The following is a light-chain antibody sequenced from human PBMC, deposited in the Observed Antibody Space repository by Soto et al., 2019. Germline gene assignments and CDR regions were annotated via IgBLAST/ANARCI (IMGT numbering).Light chain of an antibody. Sequence: EIAVSQSPATLSVSPGGRARLSCRASRSVSSNLAWYQQKPGQAPRLLIYDASTRASGIPARFSGSGSGTDFTLTISSLQSEDFAVYYCQQYNIWPRTFGQGTKVDI. V-gene: IGKV3-15*01. CDR1: RSVSSN. J-gene: IGKJ1*01. CDR2: DAS. CDR3: QQYNIWPRT.